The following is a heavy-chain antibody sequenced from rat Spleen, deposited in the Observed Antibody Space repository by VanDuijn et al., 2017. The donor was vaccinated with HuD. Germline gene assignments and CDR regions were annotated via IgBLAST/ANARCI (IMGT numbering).Heavy chain of an antibody. Sequence: EVQLQESGPGPVKVSESLSLTCSVTGHSITSSYRWNWIRKFPGNKLEWMGYIDGAGSTNYNPSLKSRISITRDTSKNQFFLQVTSVSTEDTATDYCARSDGVHYYLPFADWGQGTLVTVSS. CDR2: IDGAGST. D-gene: IGHD1-12*02. V-gene: IGHV3-3*01. CDR1: GHSITSSYR. J-gene: IGHJ3*01. CDR3: ARSDGVHYYLPFAD.